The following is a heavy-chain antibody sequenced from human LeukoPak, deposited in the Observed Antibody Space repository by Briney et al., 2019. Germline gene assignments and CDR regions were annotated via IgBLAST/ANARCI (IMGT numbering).Heavy chain of an antibody. CDR2: MNPNSGNT. D-gene: IGHD7-27*01. Sequence: ASVKVSCEASGYTFTNFEINWVRQATGQGLEWMGWMNPNSGNTGYAQKFQGRVTITRNTSISTAYMELSSLRSEDTAVYYCARRTTGDLDYWGQGTLVTVSS. CDR3: ARRTTGDLDY. J-gene: IGHJ4*02. CDR1: GYTFTNFE. V-gene: IGHV1-8*03.